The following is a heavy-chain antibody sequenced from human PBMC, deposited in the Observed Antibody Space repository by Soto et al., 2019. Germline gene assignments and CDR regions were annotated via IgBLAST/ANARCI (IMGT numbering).Heavy chain of an antibody. V-gene: IGHV4-30-4*01. CDR2: IYYSGST. J-gene: IGHJ6*02. D-gene: IGHD1-26*01. Sequence: SETLSLTCTVSGGSISSGDYYWSRIRQPPGKGLEWIGYIYYSGSTYYNPSLKSRVTISVDTSKNQFSLKLSSVTAADTAVYYCAREAGWELPVDYYGMDVWGQGTTVTVSS. CDR1: GGSISSGDYY. CDR3: AREAGWELPVDYYGMDV.